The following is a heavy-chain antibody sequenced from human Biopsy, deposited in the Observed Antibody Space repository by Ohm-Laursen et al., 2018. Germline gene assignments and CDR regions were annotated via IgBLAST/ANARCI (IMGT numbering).Heavy chain of an antibody. D-gene: IGHD3-3*01. J-gene: IGHJ5*02. V-gene: IGHV4-59*01. Sequence: TLSLTCSVSGGSIISYYWTWIRQPPGKGLEWIGHAYNGGITNYNPSLKSRVTISKDTSKSQFSLQVNSVTAADTAVYYCARTPRDSFWSGSYKRGLWFDPWGQGTLVIVSS. CDR1: GGSIISYY. CDR2: AYNGGIT. CDR3: ARTPRDSFWSGSYKRGLWFDP.